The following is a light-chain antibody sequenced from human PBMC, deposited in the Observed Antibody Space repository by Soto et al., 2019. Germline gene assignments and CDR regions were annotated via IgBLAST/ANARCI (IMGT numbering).Light chain of an antibody. Sequence: QSVLTQPASVSGSTGQSITISCTGTSSDVGAYNYVSWYQQHPGRAPQLIIYHVSNRPSGVSNRFSGSKSDNTASLTISGLQAEDEADYYCSSFTSSSSYVFGPGTKITFL. CDR1: SSDVGAYNY. CDR2: HVS. CDR3: SSFTSSSSYV. J-gene: IGLJ1*01. V-gene: IGLV2-14*03.